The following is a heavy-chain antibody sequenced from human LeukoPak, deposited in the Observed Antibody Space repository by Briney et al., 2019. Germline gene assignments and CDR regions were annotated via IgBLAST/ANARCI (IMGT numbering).Heavy chain of an antibody. D-gene: IGHD3-16*01. Sequence: ASVKVSCKDSGYTFTSYGISWVRQAPGQGLEWMGWISAYNGNTNYAQKLQGRVTMTTDTSTSTTYMELRSLRSDDTAVYYCARDSSNYVWSRGGYYGMDVWGQGTTVTVSS. CDR3: ARDSSNYVWSRGGYYGMDV. CDR2: ISAYNGNT. CDR1: GYTFTSYG. J-gene: IGHJ6*02. V-gene: IGHV1-18*01.